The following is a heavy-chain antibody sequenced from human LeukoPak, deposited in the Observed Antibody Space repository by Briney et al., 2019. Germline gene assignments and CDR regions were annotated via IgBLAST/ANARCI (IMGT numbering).Heavy chain of an antibody. Sequence: SETLSLTCAVYGGSFSGYYWSWIRQPPGKGLEWIGEINHSGSTNYNPSLKSRVTISVDTSKNQFSLKLSSVTAADTAVYYCARLNRRSGTWGQGTLVTVSS. V-gene: IGHV4-34*01. J-gene: IGHJ5*02. CDR3: ARLNRRSGT. D-gene: IGHD1-26*01. CDR1: GGSFSGYY. CDR2: INHSGST.